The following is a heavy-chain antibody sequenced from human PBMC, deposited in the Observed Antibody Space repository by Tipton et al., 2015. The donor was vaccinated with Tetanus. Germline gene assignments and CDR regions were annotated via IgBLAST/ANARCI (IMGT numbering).Heavy chain of an antibody. CDR3: ARALGDSSGYALDY. D-gene: IGHD3-22*01. CDR1: GGSINNGGYY. CDR2: IDYSGGT. V-gene: IGHV4-31*03. Sequence: TLSLTCTGSGGSINNGGYYWSWIRQHPGKGLEWIGYIDYSGGTYYNPSLKSRVTTSEDTSMNQFSLRLSSVTAADTAVYYCARALGDSSGYALDYWGQGTLVTVSS. J-gene: IGHJ4*02.